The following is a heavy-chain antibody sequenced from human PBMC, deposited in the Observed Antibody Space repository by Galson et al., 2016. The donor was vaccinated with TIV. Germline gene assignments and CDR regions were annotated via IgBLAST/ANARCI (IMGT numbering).Heavy chain of an antibody. CDR3: AKEVVNSRRLDEIGAAATSSDF. J-gene: IGHJ4*02. CDR2: ISYDGRKK. D-gene: IGHD6-13*01. V-gene: IGHV3-30*18. CDR1: GFTFSDYA. Sequence: SLRLSCAASGFTFSDYAMNWVRQAPGRGLEWVALISYDGRKKYYADSLKGRVTISRDNSKKTLLLQMNSLSAEGTAVYYCAKEVVNSRRLDEIGAAATSSDFWGQGTLVTVSS.